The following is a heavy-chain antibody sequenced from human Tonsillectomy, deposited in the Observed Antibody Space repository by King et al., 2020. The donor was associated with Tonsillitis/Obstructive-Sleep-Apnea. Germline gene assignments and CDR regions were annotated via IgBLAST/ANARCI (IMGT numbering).Heavy chain of an antibody. V-gene: IGHV3-7*04. Sequence: VQLVESGGDLVQPGGSLRLSCAASGFSFSYYYMSWVRQAPGKGLEWVANIRQDGSEKYYVDSVKGRFTISRDNAKNSLYLQMDSLRAEDTAVYYCAREKGLDFWSGSRGYFYCMDVWGKGTTVTVSS. CDR1: GFSFSYYY. J-gene: IGHJ6*03. CDR3: AREKGLDFWSGSRGYFYCMDV. CDR2: IRQDGSEK. D-gene: IGHD3-3*01.